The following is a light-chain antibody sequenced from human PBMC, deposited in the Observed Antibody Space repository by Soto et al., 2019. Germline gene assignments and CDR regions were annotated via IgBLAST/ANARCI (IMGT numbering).Light chain of an antibody. J-gene: IGKJ1*01. CDR3: QQYGGSPWT. Sequence: EIVLTQSPATLSLSPGERATLSCRASQSVSSYLAWYQQKPGQAPRLLIYDASNRATGIPDRLSGSKSGTNFTLTIRRLEPEDFAVFYCQQYGGSPWTFGQGTKVDIK. V-gene: IGKV3-20*01. CDR2: DAS. CDR1: QSVSSY.